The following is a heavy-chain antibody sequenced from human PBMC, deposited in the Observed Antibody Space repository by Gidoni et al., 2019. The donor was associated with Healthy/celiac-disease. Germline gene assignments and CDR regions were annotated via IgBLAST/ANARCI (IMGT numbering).Heavy chain of an antibody. CDR2: ISGSGGST. CDR1: GFTFSSYA. V-gene: IGHV3-23*01. Sequence: EVQLLESGGGLVQPGGSLRLSCAASGFTFSSYAMSWVRQAPGKGLEWVSAISGSGGSTYYADSVKGRFTISRDNSKNTLYLQMNSLRAEDTAVYYCAKDTMLLWFGESIPEAYDYWGQGTLVTVSS. J-gene: IGHJ4*02. D-gene: IGHD3-10*01. CDR3: AKDTMLLWFGESIPEAYDY.